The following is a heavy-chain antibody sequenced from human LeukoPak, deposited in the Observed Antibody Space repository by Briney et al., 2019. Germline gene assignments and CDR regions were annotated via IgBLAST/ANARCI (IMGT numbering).Heavy chain of an antibody. Sequence: ASVKVCFKASGYTFTIYGISWVRQAPGQGLEWMGWISAYNGNTNYAQKLQGRVTMTTDTSTSTAYMELRSLRSDDTAVYYCARDHNNGDYSDYWGQGTLVTVSS. CDR3: ARDHNNGDYSDY. CDR2: ISAYNGNT. V-gene: IGHV1-18*01. D-gene: IGHD1/OR15-1a*01. J-gene: IGHJ4*02. CDR1: GYTFTIYG.